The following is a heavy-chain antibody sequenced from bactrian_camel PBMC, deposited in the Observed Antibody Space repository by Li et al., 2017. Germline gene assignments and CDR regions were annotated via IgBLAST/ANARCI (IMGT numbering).Heavy chain of an antibody. CDR2: IGSDGTT. D-gene: IGHD3*01. CDR1: GYIFSSHC. V-gene: IGHV3S53*01. Sequence: HVQLVESGGGLVQPGGSLRLSCVVSGYIFSSHCMAWFRQAPGKEREDVARIGSDGTTDYADSLKGRFTISRDNAKDTLYLQMNSLKIEDTAVYYCALGSSRQATMTARGKGTQVTVS. J-gene: IGHJ4*01.